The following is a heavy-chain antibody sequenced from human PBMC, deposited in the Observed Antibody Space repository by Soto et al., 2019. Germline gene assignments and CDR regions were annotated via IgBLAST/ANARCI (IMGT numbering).Heavy chain of an antibody. CDR3: ARNPWSGWSGDWFDP. Sequence: SETLSLTCAVYGGSFSGYYWSWIRQPPGKGLEWIGEINHSGSTNYNPSPKSRVTISVDTSKNQFSLKLSSVTAADTAVYYCARNPWSGWSGDWFDPWGQGTLVTVSS. J-gene: IGHJ5*02. V-gene: IGHV4-34*01. CDR1: GGSFSGYY. D-gene: IGHD6-19*01. CDR2: INHSGST.